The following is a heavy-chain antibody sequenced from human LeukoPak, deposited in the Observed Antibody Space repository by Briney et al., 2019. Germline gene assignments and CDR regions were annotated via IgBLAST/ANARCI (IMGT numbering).Heavy chain of an antibody. Sequence: SQTLSPTCAISGDSVSSNSAAWNWIRQSPSRGLEWLGRTYYRSKWYNDYAVSVKSRITINPDTSKNQFSLQLDSVTPEDTAVYYCAREIVVVPAAMVGLDPWGQGTLVTVSS. V-gene: IGHV6-1*01. CDR3: AREIVVVPAAMVGLDP. D-gene: IGHD2-2*01. J-gene: IGHJ5*02. CDR2: TYYRSKWYN. CDR1: GDSVSSNSAA.